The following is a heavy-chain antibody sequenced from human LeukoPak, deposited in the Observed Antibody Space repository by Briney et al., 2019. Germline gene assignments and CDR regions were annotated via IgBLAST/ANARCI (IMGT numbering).Heavy chain of an antibody. CDR1: GFTVSSNY. D-gene: IGHD2-2*01. V-gene: IGHV3-53*04. CDR3: ARGFCSSTSCYDYYGMDV. CDR2: IYSGGST. Sequence: GGSLRLSCAASGFTVSSNYMSWVRQTPGKGLEWVSVIYSGGSTYHADSVKGRFTISRHNSKNTLYLQMNSLRPEDTAVYFCARGFCSSTSCYDYYGMDVWGQGTTVSVSS. J-gene: IGHJ6*02.